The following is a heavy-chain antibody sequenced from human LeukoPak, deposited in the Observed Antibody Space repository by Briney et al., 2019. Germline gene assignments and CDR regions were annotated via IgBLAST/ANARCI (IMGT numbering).Heavy chain of an antibody. CDR1: GFTFSSYG. J-gene: IGHJ4*02. CDR3: AREAVAPSGIAAAGTSFHFDY. D-gene: IGHD6-13*01. CDR2: IWYDGSNK. Sequence: GRSLRLSCAASGFTFSSYGMHWVRQAPGKGLERVAVIWYDGSNKYYADSVKGRFTISRDNSKNTLYLQMNSLRAEDTAVYYCAREAVAPSGIAAAGTSFHFDYWGQGTLVTVSS. V-gene: IGHV3-33*01.